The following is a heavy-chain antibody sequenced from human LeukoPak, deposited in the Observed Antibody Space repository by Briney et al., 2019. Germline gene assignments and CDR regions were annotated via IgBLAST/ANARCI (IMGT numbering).Heavy chain of an antibody. Sequence: GGSLRLSCAASGFTFDDYGMSWVRRAPGKGLEWVSVIYSGGSTYYADSVKGRFTISRDNSKNTLYLQMNSLRAEDTAVYYCARSYSSSWYDSWGQGTLVTVSS. J-gene: IGHJ4*02. CDR1: GFTFDDYG. V-gene: IGHV3-53*01. D-gene: IGHD6-13*01. CDR2: IYSGGST. CDR3: ARSYSSSWYDS.